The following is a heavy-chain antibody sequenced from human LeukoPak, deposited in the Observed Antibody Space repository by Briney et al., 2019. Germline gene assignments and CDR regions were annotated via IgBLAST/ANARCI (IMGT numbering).Heavy chain of an antibody. V-gene: IGHV4-39*01. D-gene: IGHD2-21*01. CDR2: SYYSGST. CDR3: ARRDCGGDCYSGVKIDY. Sequence: SETLSLTCTVSGGSISSSTSYWGWIRQPPGKGLEWIGSSYYSGSTYYNPSLKSRVTISVDTSKKQFSLKLSSVAAADTAVYYCARRDCGGDCYSGVKIDYWGQGTLVTVSS. CDR1: GGSISSSTSY. J-gene: IGHJ4*02.